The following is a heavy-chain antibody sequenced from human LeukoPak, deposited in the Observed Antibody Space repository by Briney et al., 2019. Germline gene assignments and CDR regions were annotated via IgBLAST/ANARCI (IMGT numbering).Heavy chain of an antibody. D-gene: IGHD6-13*01. V-gene: IGHV4-59*08. J-gene: IGHJ4*02. CDR1: GGSFSGYY. Sequence: SETLSLTCAVYGGSFSGYYWSWIRQPPGKGLEWIGYIYYSGSTNYNPSLKSRVTISVDTSKNQFSLKLSSATAADTAVYYCARGSETSSSWYGVYYFDYWGQGTLVTVSS. CDR2: IYYSGST. CDR3: ARGSETSSSWYGVYYFDY.